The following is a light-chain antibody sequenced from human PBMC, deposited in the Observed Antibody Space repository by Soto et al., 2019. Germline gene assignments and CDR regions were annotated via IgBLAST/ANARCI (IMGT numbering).Light chain of an antibody. Sequence: QSALTQPPSASGSPGQSVTISCTETNSDVGGYNYVSWYQQHPGKGPKLMIYEVTKRPSGVPDRFSGSKSGNTASLTVAGLQAEDEADYYCSSYAGSNNYVFGTGTKLTVL. CDR3: SSYAGSNNYV. CDR2: EVT. CDR1: NSDVGGYNY. V-gene: IGLV2-8*01. J-gene: IGLJ1*01.